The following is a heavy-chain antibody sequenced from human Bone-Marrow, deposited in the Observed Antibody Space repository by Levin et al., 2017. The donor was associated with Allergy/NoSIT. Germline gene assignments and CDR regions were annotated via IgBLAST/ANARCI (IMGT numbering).Heavy chain of an antibody. CDR1: GFTFSNAW. J-gene: IGHJ6*03. D-gene: IGHD3-10*01. CDR3: TTLHYYGSLRYYYYYMDV. Sequence: GGSLRLSCAASGFTFSNAWMSWVRQAPGKGLEWVGRIKSKTDGGTTDYAAPVKGRFTISRDDSKNTLYLQMNSLKTEDTAVYYCTTLHYYGSLRYYYYYMDVWGKGTTVTVSS. CDR2: IKSKTDGGTT. V-gene: IGHV3-15*01.